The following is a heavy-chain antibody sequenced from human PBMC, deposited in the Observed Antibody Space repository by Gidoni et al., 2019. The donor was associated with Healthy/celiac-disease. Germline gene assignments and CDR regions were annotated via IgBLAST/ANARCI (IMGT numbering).Heavy chain of an antibody. V-gene: IGHV4-4*07. J-gene: IGHJ6*02. CDR3: ARGGLCSGGSCYFSYYYGMDV. CDR1: GGSISSYC. CDR2: IDTSGST. D-gene: IGHD2-15*01. Sequence: QVQLQESGPGLVKPSETLSLTCTVSGGSISSYCWSWIRQPAGKGLDWIGRIDTSGSTNYNPSLKSRVTMSVDTSKNQFSLKLSSVTAADTAVYYCARGGLCSGGSCYFSYYYGMDVWGQGTTVTVSS.